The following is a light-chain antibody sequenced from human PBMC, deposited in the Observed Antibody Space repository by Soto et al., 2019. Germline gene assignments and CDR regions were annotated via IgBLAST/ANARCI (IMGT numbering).Light chain of an antibody. CDR1: QSVSSY. J-gene: IGKJ5*01. CDR3: QQRSNRPPIT. Sequence: EIVLTQSPATLSLSPGERATLSCRASQSVSSYLAWYQQKPGQAPRLLIYDASNRATGIPARFSGSGSGTDVTLTISSLEPEDFAVYYCQQRSNRPPITFGQGTQLEIK. V-gene: IGKV3-11*01. CDR2: DAS.